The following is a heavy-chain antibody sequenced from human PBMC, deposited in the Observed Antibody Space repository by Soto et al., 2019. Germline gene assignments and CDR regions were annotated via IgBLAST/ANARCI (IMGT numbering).Heavy chain of an antibody. Sequence: QITVKESGLTLVKPTETLTLTCTFSGFSLSSIGMGVGWIRQPPGKALEWLALIYWDDDKRYSPSLSSRLTITKDPSKNEVDLPMTNMDPVDTATYYCARLPRGVYDSGRLWEKFDYCGQGTLVTVSS. V-gene: IGHV2-5*02. CDR2: IYWDDDK. CDR3: ARLPRGVYDSGRLWEKFDY. D-gene: IGHD5-12*01. J-gene: IGHJ4*02. CDR1: GFSLSSIGMG.